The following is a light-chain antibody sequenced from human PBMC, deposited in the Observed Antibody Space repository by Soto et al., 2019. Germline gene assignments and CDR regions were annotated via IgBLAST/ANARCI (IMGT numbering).Light chain of an antibody. CDR2: AAS. J-gene: IGKJ1*01. CDR1: QGVGRN. Sequence: EIVLTQSPATLSVSPGEGVTLSCSASQGVGRNFAWYQQKPGQAPRLLIYAASTRATGIPARFSGSGSGTEFTLTISSLQSEDFAVYYCQQYTKWWTFGQGTKVEIK. V-gene: IGKV3-15*01. CDR3: QQYTKWWT.